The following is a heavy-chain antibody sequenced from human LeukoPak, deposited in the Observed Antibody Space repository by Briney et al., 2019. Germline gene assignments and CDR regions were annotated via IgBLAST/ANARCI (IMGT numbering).Heavy chain of an antibody. V-gene: IGHV3-30*02. D-gene: IGHD5-12*01. CDR2: IRYDGSNK. CDR3: ARDLGSGYYFNH. Sequence: GGSLRLSCAASGFTFSSYGMHWVRQAPGKGLEWVAFIRYDGSNKYYAGSVTGRFTISRDNSENTLYLQMNSLRVEDTAVYYCARDLGSGYYFNHWGQGTLVSVSS. J-gene: IGHJ4*02. CDR1: GFTFSSYG.